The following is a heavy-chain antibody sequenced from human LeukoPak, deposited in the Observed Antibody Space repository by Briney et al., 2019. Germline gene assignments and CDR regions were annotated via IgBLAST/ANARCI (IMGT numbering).Heavy chain of an antibody. CDR3: AHKGITTSLDN. CDR2: IYWNDDK. Sequence: SGPTLVKATQTLTLTCSFSGFSLTTSGVGVGWIRQPPGKALEWLALIYWNDDKRYSPSLKSRLTITKDTSKNQVVLIMSDVDPVDTATYYCAHKGITTSLDNWGQGTLVIVSS. CDR1: GFSLTTSGVG. D-gene: IGHD2-2*01. J-gene: IGHJ4*02. V-gene: IGHV2-5*01.